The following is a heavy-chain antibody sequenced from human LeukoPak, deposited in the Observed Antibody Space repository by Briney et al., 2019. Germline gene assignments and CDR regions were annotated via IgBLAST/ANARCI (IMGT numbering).Heavy chain of an antibody. CDR2: IYYSAST. D-gene: IGHD3-16*01. CDR3: ARDSLHQLGGWFDP. Sequence: PSETLSLTCTVSGGSISSSSYYWGWIRQPPGKGLEWIGSIYYSASTYYNPSLKSRVTISVDTSKTQFSLKLSSVTAADTAVYYCARDSLHQLGGWFDPWGQGTLVTVSS. V-gene: IGHV4-39*07. CDR1: GGSISSSSYY. J-gene: IGHJ5*02.